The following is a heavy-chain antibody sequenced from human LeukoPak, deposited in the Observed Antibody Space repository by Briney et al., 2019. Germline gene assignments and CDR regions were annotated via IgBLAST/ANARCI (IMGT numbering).Heavy chain of an antibody. D-gene: IGHD2-8*01. V-gene: IGHV4-4*09. J-gene: IGHJ3*02. Sequence: PSETLSLTCTVSGGSISSYYWSWTRQPPGKGLEWIGYIYTSGSTNYNPSLKSRVTISVDTSKNQFSLKLSSVTAADTAVYYCARHEFMVSYAFDIWGQGTMVTVSS. CDR1: GGSISSYY. CDR3: ARHEFMVSYAFDI. CDR2: IYTSGST.